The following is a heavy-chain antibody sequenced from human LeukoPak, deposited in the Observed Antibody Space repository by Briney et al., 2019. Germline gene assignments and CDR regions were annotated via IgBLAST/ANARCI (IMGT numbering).Heavy chain of an antibody. CDR1: GVSISSSNW. CDR3: AKKDFVAPRCFDP. J-gene: IGHJ5*02. Sequence: SETLSLTCAVSGVSISSSNWWSWVRQPPGKGLEWIGEIYHSGSTNYNPSLKSRVTISLDKSKNQFSLNLTSVTAADMAVYFCAKKDFVAPRCFDPWGQGTLIRVSS. CDR2: IYHSGST. V-gene: IGHV4-4*02. D-gene: IGHD2-15*01.